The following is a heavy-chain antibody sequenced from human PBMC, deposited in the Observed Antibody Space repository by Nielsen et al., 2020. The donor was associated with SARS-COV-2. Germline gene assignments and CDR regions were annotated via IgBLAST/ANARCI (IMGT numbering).Heavy chain of an antibody. CDR2: IYNSGST. CDR1: GGSITSGDYF. Sequence: SETLSLTCTVSGGSITSGDYFWSWIRQPPGKGLVWIGYIYNSGSTSYNPSLKSRLTISVDTSKNQFSLKLSSVTAADTAVYYCVRVEVLLKGVHWFDPWGQGTLVTVSS. V-gene: IGHV4-30-4*01. J-gene: IGHJ5*02. CDR3: VRVEVLLKGVHWFDP. D-gene: IGHD1-26*01.